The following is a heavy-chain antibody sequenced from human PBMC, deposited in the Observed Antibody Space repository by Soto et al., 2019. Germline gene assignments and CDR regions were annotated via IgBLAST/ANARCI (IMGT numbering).Heavy chain of an antibody. D-gene: IGHD3-22*01. V-gene: IGHV3-33*01. CDR2: IWYDGSNK. CDR1: GFTFSSYG. CDR3: ARDPGSYYYDSSGYYPYFDY. Sequence: GGSLRLSCAASGFTFSSYGMHWVRQAPGKGLEWVAVIWYDGSNKYYADSVKGRFTISRDNSKNTLYLQMNSLRAEDTAVYYCARDPGSYYYDSSGYYPYFDYWGQGTLVTVSS. J-gene: IGHJ4*02.